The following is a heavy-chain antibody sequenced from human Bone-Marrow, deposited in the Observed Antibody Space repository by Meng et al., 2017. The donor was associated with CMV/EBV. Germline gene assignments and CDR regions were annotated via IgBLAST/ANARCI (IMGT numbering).Heavy chain of an antibody. D-gene: IGHD6-13*01. J-gene: IGHJ5*02. CDR1: RSKD. CDR3: AKDSRSSSWYWDNWFDP. V-gene: IGHV3-23*01. Sequence: RSKDRSGVRQAPGKGREGGSAISGSGGSTYYADSVKGRFTISRDNSKNTLYLQMNSLRAEDKAVYYCAKDSRSSSWYWDNWFDPWGQGTLVTVSS. CDR2: ISGSGGST.